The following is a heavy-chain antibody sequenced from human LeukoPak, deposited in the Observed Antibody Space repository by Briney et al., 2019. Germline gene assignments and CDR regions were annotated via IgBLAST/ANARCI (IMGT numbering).Heavy chain of an antibody. Sequence: GGSLRLSCAASGFTFSNHSMNWARQAPGKGLEWVSYISSTSSTIYYADSVKGRFTISRDNANNSLCLQMNSLRDEDTAVYYCARTRLNDYWGQGTLVTVSS. V-gene: IGHV3-48*02. CDR1: GFTFSNHS. CDR2: ISSTSSTI. J-gene: IGHJ4*02. CDR3: ARTRLNDY.